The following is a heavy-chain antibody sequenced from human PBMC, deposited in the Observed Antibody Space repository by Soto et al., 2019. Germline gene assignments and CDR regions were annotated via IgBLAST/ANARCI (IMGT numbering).Heavy chain of an antibody. V-gene: IGHV1-58*02. J-gene: IGHJ4*02. Sequence: GASVKVSCKASGFTFTISSMQWVRQARGQRLEWIGWIVVGSGDTDYAQKFQERVTITRDMSTSTAYMELSSLRSEDTAVYYCAADLLDFWSGYSDYWGQGTLVTVSS. CDR1: GFTFTISS. CDR2: IVVGSGDT. CDR3: AADLLDFWSGYSDY. D-gene: IGHD3-3*01.